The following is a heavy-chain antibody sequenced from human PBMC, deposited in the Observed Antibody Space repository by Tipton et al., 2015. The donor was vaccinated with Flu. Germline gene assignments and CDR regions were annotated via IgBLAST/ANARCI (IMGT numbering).Heavy chain of an antibody. CDR3: ARQSTGSRFDY. CDR2: IYYTGST. Sequence: LRLSCTVSGGPISSYYWSWIRQPPGERLEWIGYIYYTGSTNYNPSLKSRVTISLDTSKNQFYLNLSSVTAADTAVYYCARQSTGSRFDYWGQGTLVTVSS. CDR1: GGPISSYY. V-gene: IGHV4-59*08. J-gene: IGHJ4*02. D-gene: IGHD1-1*01.